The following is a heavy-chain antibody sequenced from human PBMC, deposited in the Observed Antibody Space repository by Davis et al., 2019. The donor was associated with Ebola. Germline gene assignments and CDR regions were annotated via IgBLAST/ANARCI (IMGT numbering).Heavy chain of an antibody. Sequence: GGSLRLSCAASGFTFSSYSMNWVRQAPGKGLEWVSSISSDSDYIYYADSAKGRFTISRDNSKNTLYLQMNSLRAEDTAVYYCAKLGGSSSSWYGHPGEVDYWGQGTLVTVSS. CDR1: GFTFSSYS. CDR3: AKLGGSSSSWYGHPGEVDY. V-gene: IGHV3-21*01. CDR2: ISSDSDYI. D-gene: IGHD6-13*01. J-gene: IGHJ4*02.